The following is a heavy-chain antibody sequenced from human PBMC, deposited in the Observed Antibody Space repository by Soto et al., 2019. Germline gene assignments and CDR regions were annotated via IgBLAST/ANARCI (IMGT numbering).Heavy chain of an antibody. Sequence: QDQLVQSGAEVKKPGSSVKVSSKATGGTFSSHTFSWVRQAPGQGLEWMGRIIPALGTATYAQKFQGRVTITTDESATTVYMELNSLRSEDTAVYYYARPDFGDYWYFDLWGRGTLVTVSS. D-gene: IGHD4-17*01. CDR1: GGTFSSHT. CDR2: IIPALGTA. CDR3: ARPDFGDYWYFDL. J-gene: IGHJ2*01. V-gene: IGHV1-69*08.